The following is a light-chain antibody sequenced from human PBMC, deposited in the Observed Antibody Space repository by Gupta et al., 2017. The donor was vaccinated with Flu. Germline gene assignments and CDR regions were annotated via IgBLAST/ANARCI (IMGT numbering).Light chain of an antibody. J-gene: IGLJ1*01. V-gene: IGLV1-44*01. CDR3: SAWDYSLNGHYV. Sequence: QSVLAQPPSASETPGQRVTISCSGSSSNIGSNPVNWYQQVPGTAPKLLIYGNSQRPSGVPDRFSGSKSCTSASLAISWLQSEDEAGYYCSAWDYSLNGHYVFGTGTKVTVL. CDR2: GNS. CDR1: SSNIGSNP.